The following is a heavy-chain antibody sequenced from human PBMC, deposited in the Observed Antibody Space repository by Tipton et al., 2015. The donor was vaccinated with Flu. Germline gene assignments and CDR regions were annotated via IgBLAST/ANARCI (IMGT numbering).Heavy chain of an antibody. Sequence: SLRLSCAASGFTFRNFGMHWVRQAPGKGLEWLANVNQDGGVKYYVDSVKGRFTISRDNDKNSLYLQMDSLRAEDTAVYYCARAWAAAGSAWGQGTLVTVSS. J-gene: IGHJ5*02. D-gene: IGHD6-13*01. CDR3: ARAWAAAGSA. CDR1: GFTFRNFG. V-gene: IGHV3-7*01. CDR2: VNQDGGVK.